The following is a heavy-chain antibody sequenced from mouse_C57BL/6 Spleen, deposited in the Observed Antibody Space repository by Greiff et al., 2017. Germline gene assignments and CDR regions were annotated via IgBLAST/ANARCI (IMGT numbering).Heavy chain of an antibody. CDR1: GYTFTDYE. J-gene: IGHJ2*01. CDR2: IDPETGGT. V-gene: IGHV1-15*01. D-gene: IGHD2-5*01. CDR3: TSSGSNYLPYYFDY. Sequence: VQLQQSGAELVRPGASVTLSCKASGYTFTDYEMHWVKQTPVHGLEWIGAIDPETGGTAYNQKVKGKAILTADKSSSTAYMERRSLTSEDSAFYYCTSSGSNYLPYYFDYWGQGTTLTVSS.